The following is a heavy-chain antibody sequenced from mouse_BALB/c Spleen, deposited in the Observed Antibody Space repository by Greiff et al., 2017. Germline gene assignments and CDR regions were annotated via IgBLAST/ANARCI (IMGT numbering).Heavy chain of an antibody. Sequence: VQLQQSGAELVRPGVSVKISCKGSGYTFTDYAMHWVKQSHAKSLEWIGVISTYYGDASYNQKFKGKATMTVDKSSSTAYMELARLTSEDSAIYYCARDRYDDAMDYWGQGTSVTVSS. D-gene: IGHD2-14*01. CDR1: GYTFTDYA. J-gene: IGHJ4*01. CDR3: ARDRYDDAMDY. V-gene: IGHV1S137*01. CDR2: ISTYYGDA.